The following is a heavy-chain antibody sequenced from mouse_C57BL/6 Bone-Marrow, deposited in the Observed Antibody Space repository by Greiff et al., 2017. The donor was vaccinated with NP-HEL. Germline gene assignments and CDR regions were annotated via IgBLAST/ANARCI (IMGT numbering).Heavy chain of an antibody. D-gene: IGHD2-3*01. J-gene: IGHJ3*01. CDR2: IDPSDSYT. CDR1: GYTFTSYW. CDR3: ARRGGWPFAY. V-gene: IGHV1-50*01. Sequence: VQLQQPGAELVKPGASVKLSCKASGYTFTSYWMQWVKQRPGQGLEWIGEIDPSDSYTNYNQKFKGKATLTVDTSSSTAYMQLSSLTSEDSAVYYCARRGGWPFAYWGQGTLVTVSA.